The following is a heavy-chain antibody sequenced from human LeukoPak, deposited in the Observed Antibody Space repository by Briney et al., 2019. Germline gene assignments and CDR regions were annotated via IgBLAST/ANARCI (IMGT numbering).Heavy chain of an antibody. CDR3: ARRSGYRADAFDY. D-gene: IGHD3-22*01. V-gene: IGHV3-64*01. Sequence: GGSLRLSCAASGFTFTTYAMHWVRQAPGKGLEYVSATSSNGGSTYYANSVKGRFTISRDNSKNTLYLQMGSLRAEDMAVYYCARRSGYRADAFDYWGQGTLVTVSS. CDR1: GFTFTTYA. CDR2: TSSNGGST. J-gene: IGHJ4*02.